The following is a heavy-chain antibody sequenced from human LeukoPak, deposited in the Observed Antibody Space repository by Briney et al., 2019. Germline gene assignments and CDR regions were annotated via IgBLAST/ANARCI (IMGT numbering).Heavy chain of an antibody. D-gene: IGHD3-3*01. CDR2: IYYSGTT. Sequence: SETLSLTCTVSGGSINSYYWSWIRQPPGKGLEWIGCIYYSGTTNYKPSLKSRVIISVDPSKNQFSLKLSSVTAADTAVYYCARNPRSGYFPHYHYYGMDVWGQGTTVTVSS. V-gene: IGHV4-59*01. J-gene: IGHJ6*02. CDR3: ARNPRSGYFPHYHYYGMDV. CDR1: GGSINSYY.